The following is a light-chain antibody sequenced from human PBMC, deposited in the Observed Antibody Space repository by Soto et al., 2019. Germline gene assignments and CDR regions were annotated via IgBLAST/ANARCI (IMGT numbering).Light chain of an antibody. J-gene: IGKJ1*01. V-gene: IGKV2-28*01. Sequence: DVVMTQSPLSLPVTPGEPASISCRSSQSLLHSNGYNYLAWFLQKAGQSPQLLIYLGSNRASGVPSRFSGSGSGTEFTLTISSLQPDDFATYYCQQYSSSSEWTCGQGTKGDIK. CDR2: LGS. CDR1: QSLLHSNGYNY. CDR3: QQYSSSSEWT.